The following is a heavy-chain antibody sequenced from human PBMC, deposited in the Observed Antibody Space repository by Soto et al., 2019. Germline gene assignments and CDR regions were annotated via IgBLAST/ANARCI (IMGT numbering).Heavy chain of an antibody. J-gene: IGHJ4*02. V-gene: IGHV1-69*04. Sequence: QVQLVQSGAEVKKPGSSVKVSCKASGGTFTNYAINWVRQAPGQGLEWVGRIIPTFNIANYTQRFQDRVTITADKSTSTAYMELSSLRAEDTAVYYCAGGGIVATRFDSWGQGTLVTVSS. CDR2: IIPTFNIA. CDR1: GGTFTNYA. D-gene: IGHD5-12*01. CDR3: AGGGIVATRFDS.